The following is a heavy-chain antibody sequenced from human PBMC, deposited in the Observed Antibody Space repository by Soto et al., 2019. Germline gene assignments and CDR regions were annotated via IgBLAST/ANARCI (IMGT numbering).Heavy chain of an antibody. D-gene: IGHD3-10*01. CDR1: GGSISSYY. Sequence: SETLSLTCTVSGGSISSYYWSWIRQPPGKGLEWIGYIYYSGSTNYNPSLKSRVTISVDTSKNQFSLKLSSVTAADTAVYYCARRRVWFGELGDAFDIWGQGTMVTVSS. CDR3: ARRRVWFGELGDAFDI. V-gene: IGHV4-59*01. CDR2: IYYSGST. J-gene: IGHJ3*02.